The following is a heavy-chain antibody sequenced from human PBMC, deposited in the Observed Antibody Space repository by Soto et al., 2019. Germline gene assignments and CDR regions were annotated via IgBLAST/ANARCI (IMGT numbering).Heavy chain of an antibody. D-gene: IGHD2-2*01. J-gene: IGHJ4*02. CDR1: GGSISSSNW. V-gene: IGHV4-4*02. CDR3: ARKFCSSDGCHTDY. Sequence: QVQLQESGPGLVKPSGTLSLTCAVSGGSISSSNWWTWVRQPPGKGLEWLGEVYHSGNTNYNPSLKSRVTISVDKSKNQFSLKLRSVTAADTAVYYCARKFCSSDGCHTDYWGQGALVTVSS. CDR2: VYHSGNT.